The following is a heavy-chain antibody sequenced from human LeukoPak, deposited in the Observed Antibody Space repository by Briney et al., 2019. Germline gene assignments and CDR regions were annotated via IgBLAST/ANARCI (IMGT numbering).Heavy chain of an antibody. CDR2: MTGRDGKT. CDR3: ARGSCSGGNCYYFDY. J-gene: IGHJ4*02. CDR1: GFTVNTYH. V-gene: IGHV3-23*01. D-gene: IGHD2-15*01. Sequence: GGSLRLSCAASGFTVNTYHMRWVRQAPGKGLEWVSTMTGRDGKTYYADSVKGRFTISRDTSKNTLFLQMHGLRADDTAVYYCARGSCSGGNCYYFDYWGPGTLVTVSS.